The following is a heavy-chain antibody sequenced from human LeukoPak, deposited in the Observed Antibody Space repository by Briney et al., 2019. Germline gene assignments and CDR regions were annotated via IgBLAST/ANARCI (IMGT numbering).Heavy chain of an antibody. V-gene: IGHV4-34*01. Sequence: SETLSLTCAVYGGSFSGYYWSWIRQPPGKGLEWIGEINHSGSTNYNPSLKSRVTISVDTSKNQFSLKLSSVTAADTAVYYCARGPYYDFWSGYSYYFDYWGQGTLVTVSS. J-gene: IGHJ4*02. CDR1: GGSFSGYY. CDR3: ARGPYYDFWSGYSYYFDY. D-gene: IGHD3-3*01. CDR2: INHSGST.